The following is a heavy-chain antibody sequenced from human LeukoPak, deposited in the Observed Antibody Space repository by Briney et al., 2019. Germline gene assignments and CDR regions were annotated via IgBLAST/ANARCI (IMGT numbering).Heavy chain of an antibody. J-gene: IGHJ4*02. CDR1: GGSISSSSYY. D-gene: IGHD5-18*01. Sequence: SETLSLTCTVSGGSISSSSYYWGWIRQPPGKGLEWIGSIYYSGSTYYNPSLKSRVTISVDTSKNQFSLKLSSVTAADTAVYYCARQGGYSYGFFDYWGQGTLVTVSS. CDR2: IYYSGST. V-gene: IGHV4-39*01. CDR3: ARQGGYSYGFFDY.